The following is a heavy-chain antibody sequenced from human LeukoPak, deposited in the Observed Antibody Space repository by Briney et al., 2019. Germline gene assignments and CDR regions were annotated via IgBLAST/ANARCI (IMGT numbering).Heavy chain of an antibody. D-gene: IGHD6-13*01. Sequence: GGSLRLSCAASGFTFSSYGMSWVRQAPGKGLEWVSAISGSGGSTYYADSVKGRFTISRDNSKNTLYLQMNSLRAEDTAVYYCAKDRYSSSGGDYWGQGTLVTVSS. CDR3: AKDRYSSSGGDY. CDR1: GFTFSSYG. CDR2: ISGSGGST. J-gene: IGHJ4*02. V-gene: IGHV3-23*01.